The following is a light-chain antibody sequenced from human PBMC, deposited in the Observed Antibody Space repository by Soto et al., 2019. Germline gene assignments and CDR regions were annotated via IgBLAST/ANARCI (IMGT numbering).Light chain of an antibody. V-gene: IGKV1-39*01. CDR2: TAS. J-gene: IGKJ5*01. Sequence: IQMTQSPSSLSASAGDRVTITCQATQDIRKYLNWYQQKPGTAPKLLIYTASRLQRGVPSRFSGSGSGTDFTLTISSLQPEDFATYYCQQSFSTASITFGQGTRLEIK. CDR3: QQSFSTASIT. CDR1: QDIRKY.